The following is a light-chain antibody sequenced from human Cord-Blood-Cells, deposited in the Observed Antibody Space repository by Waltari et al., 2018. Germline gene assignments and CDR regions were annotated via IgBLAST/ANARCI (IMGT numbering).Light chain of an antibody. CDR3: MQALQTPRT. V-gene: IGKV2-28*01. CDR1: QSLLHSNGYNY. Sequence: DIVMTQSPLSLPVTPVEPASISCRSSQSLLHSNGYNYLDWYLQKPGQSPQLLIYLGSNRASGVPDRFSGSGSGTDFTLKISRVEAEDVGVYDCMQALQTPRTFGQGTKVEIK. CDR2: LGS. J-gene: IGKJ1*01.